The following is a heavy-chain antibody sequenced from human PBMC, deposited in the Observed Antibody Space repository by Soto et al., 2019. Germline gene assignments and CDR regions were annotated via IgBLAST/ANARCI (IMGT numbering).Heavy chain of an antibody. V-gene: IGHV1-18*04. J-gene: IGHJ5*02. D-gene: IGHD6-19*01. Sequence: QVQLVQSVTEVKKPGASVQVSCKASGYSFTSYGINWVRQAPGQGLEWMGWISTYNGDTNYAQKFQGRVTMTTDTSTTTAYMELRRLISDDTAVYFCARGDSTGSPRGWFDPWGQGTVVTVSS. CDR1: GYSFTSYG. CDR2: ISTYNGDT. CDR3: ARGDSTGSPRGWFDP.